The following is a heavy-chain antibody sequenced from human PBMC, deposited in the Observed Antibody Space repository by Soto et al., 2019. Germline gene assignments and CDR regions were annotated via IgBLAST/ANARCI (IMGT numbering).Heavy chain of an antibody. CDR1: VYTFTGYY. V-gene: IGHV1-46*01. CDR2: INPSGGST. Sequence: XSVKVSCKASVYTFTGYYMHWVRQAPGQGLEWMGIINPSGGSTSYAQKFQGRVTMTRDTSTSTVYMELSSLRSEDTAVYYCARRPRYCSSTSCYTFGMDVWGQGPTVTVSS. D-gene: IGHD2-2*02. CDR3: ARRPRYCSSTSCYTFGMDV. J-gene: IGHJ6*02.